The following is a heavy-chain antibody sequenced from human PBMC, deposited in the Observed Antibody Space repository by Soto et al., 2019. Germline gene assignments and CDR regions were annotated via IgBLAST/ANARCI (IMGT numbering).Heavy chain of an antibody. J-gene: IGHJ6*02. CDR1: GSSLSSGGYY. CDR3: ARHRGYGDYYHYGMAV. CDR2: IYYSGST. D-gene: IGHD5-12*01. Sequence: SETLSLSCTVSGSSLSSGGYYWSWLRQHPGTNLEWIGYIYYSGSTYYNPSLKRRGTISVDTSKNQFSLILNSVTAADTAVYYCARHRGYGDYYHYGMAVWGQGTTGTVSS. V-gene: IGHV4-31*03.